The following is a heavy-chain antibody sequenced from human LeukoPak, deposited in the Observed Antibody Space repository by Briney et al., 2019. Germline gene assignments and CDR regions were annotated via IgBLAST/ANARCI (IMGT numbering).Heavy chain of an antibody. V-gene: IGHV4-34*01. CDR1: GGSFSGYY. J-gene: IGHJ4*02. D-gene: IGHD5-12*01. CDR3: ASPRWYDGGYHYDY. CDR2: INHSGST. Sequence: SETLSLTCAVYGGSFSGYYWSWIRQPPGKGLEWIGEINHSGSTNYNPSLKSRVTISVDTSKNQFSLKLSSVTAADTAVYYCASPRWYDGGYHYDYWGQGTLVTVSS.